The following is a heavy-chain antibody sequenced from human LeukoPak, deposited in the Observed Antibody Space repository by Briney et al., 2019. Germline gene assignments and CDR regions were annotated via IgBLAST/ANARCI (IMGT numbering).Heavy chain of an antibody. D-gene: IGHD3-16*02. CDR1: GFTFSSYA. J-gene: IGHJ4*02. CDR3: AAPDRYDYVCGSYPLPGY. V-gene: IGHV3-30*04. CDR2: ISYDGSSK. Sequence: GGSLRLTCAASGFTFSSYAMHWVRQAPGKGLEGVAVISYDGSSKYYADSVKGRFTISRDNSKNTLYLQMNSLRAEDTAGYYCAAPDRYDYVCGSYPLPGYWGQGTLVTVSS.